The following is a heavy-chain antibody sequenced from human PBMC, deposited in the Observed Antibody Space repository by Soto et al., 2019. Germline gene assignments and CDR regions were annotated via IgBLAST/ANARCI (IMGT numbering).Heavy chain of an antibody. D-gene: IGHD1-26*01. V-gene: IGHV1-2*02. Sequence: ASVKVSCKASGYTFTGHYIHWVRQAPEQGPEWMGEIGPESGATRYAQRFQGRVTMTRDMSITTVYMELNNPSPDDTAVYYCGRGRSGQIVVFYWGQGTPVTVSS. CDR1: GYTFTGHY. J-gene: IGHJ4*02. CDR3: GRGRSGQIVVFY. CDR2: IGPESGAT.